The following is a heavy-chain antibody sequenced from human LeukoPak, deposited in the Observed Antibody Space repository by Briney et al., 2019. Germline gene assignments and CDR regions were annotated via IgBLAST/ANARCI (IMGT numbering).Heavy chain of an antibody. Sequence: PSETLSLTCAVSGYSISNASYWGWIRQPPGKGLEWIGSISPSGNTYYNPSLKSRISISLDTSKNQFSLKLTSMTAADTAFYYCARRAYSDLYFDYWGQGTLVTVSS. CDR3: ARRAYSDLYFDY. J-gene: IGHJ4*02. D-gene: IGHD4-11*01. V-gene: IGHV4-38-2*01. CDR1: GYSISNASY. CDR2: ISPSGNT.